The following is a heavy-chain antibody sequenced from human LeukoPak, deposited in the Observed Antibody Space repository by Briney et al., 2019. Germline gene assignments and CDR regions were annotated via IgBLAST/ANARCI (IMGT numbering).Heavy chain of an antibody. V-gene: IGHV3-7*01. J-gene: IGHJ4*02. Sequence: PGGSLRLSCTASGFTFSNYWITWVRQAPGKGLDWAAHINQDGSQKHYVDSVKGRFTISRDNAKNTLYLQMNSLRDEDTAVYYCVVIRGGYWGQGALVTVSS. CDR2: INQDGSQK. D-gene: IGHD3-16*01. CDR1: GFTFSNYW. CDR3: VVIRGGY.